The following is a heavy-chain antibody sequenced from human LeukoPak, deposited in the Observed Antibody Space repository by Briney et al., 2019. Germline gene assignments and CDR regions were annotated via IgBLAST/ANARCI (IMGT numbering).Heavy chain of an antibody. V-gene: IGHV6-1*01. D-gene: IGHD1-1*01. CDR2: TYYRSKWYN. CDR3: ARAGGTFDN. Sequence: SQTLSLTRAISGDSVSSKSASWNWIRQSPSRGLEWLGRTYYRSKWYNEYAVSVKSRISINPDTSKNQFSMQLSSVTPEDTAVYYCARAGGTFDNWGQGTLVSVSS. CDR1: GDSVSSKSAS. J-gene: IGHJ4*02.